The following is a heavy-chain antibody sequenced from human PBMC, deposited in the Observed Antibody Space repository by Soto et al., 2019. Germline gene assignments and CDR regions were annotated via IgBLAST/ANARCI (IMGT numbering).Heavy chain of an antibody. CDR2: IYSGGST. D-gene: IGHD3-9*01. CDR1: GFTVSSNY. Sequence: GGYLRLSCAASGFTVSSNYMSWVRQAPGKGLEWVSVIYSGGSTYYADSVKGRFTISRDNSKNTLYLQMNSLRAEDTAVYYCARDRRHFDCSTSMYYYYGMDFCGQGTTVIVSS. J-gene: IGHJ6*02. CDR3: ARDRRHFDCSTSMYYYYGMDF. V-gene: IGHV3-53*01.